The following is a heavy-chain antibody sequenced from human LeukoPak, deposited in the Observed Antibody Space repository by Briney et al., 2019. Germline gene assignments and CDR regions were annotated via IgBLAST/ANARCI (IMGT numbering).Heavy chain of an antibody. D-gene: IGHD5-18*01. J-gene: IGHJ4*02. V-gene: IGHV3-30*18. CDR1: GFTFSSYG. CDR3: AKDLYCYGPDY. CDR2: ISYDGSNK. Sequence: GRSLRLSCAASGFTFSSYGMHWVRQAPGKGLEWVAVISYDGSNKYYADSVKGRFTISRDNSKNTLYLQMNSLRAEDTAVYYCAKDLYCYGPDYRGQGTLVTVSS.